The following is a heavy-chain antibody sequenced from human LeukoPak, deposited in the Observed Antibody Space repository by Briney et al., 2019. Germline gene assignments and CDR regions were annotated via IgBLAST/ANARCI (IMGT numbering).Heavy chain of an antibody. CDR3: AGTFHGNYFDY. CDR1: GFTFSSYA. Sequence: GGSLRLSCAASGFTFSSYAMHWVRQAPGKGLEWVAVISYDGSNKYYADSVKGRFTISRDNSRNTLYLQMNSLRAEDTAVYYCAGTFHGNYFDYWGQGTLVTVSS. D-gene: IGHD2/OR15-2a*01. J-gene: IGHJ4*02. CDR2: ISYDGSNK. V-gene: IGHV3-30-3*01.